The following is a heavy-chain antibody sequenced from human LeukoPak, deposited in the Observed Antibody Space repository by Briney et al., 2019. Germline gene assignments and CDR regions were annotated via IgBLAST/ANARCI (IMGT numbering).Heavy chain of an antibody. CDR1: ADSLSSGGHY. Sequence: SETLSLTCTVSADSLSSGGHYWAWIRQVPGKGLESIGFIHHSGRSRHNPSLKDRVAISVDTSRKQFALKLSSVTAADTAMYYCARGGNRFGGFYFDYWGQGIQVIVSS. V-gene: IGHV4-31*03. CDR3: ARGGNRFGGFYFDY. CDR2: IHHSGRS. D-gene: IGHD3-10*01. J-gene: IGHJ4*02.